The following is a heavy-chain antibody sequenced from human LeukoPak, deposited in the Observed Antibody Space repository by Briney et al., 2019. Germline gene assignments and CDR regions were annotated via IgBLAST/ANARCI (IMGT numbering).Heavy chain of an antibody. J-gene: IGHJ4*02. CDR2: IYYSGST. CDR3: VRRGLWFGEYFDY. V-gene: IGHV4-39*01. CDR1: GGSISSSSYY. Sequence: SETLSLTCTVSGGSISSSSYYWGWIRQPPGKGLEWIGSIYYSGSTYYNPSLKSRVTISVDTSKNQFSLKLSSVTAADTAVYYCVRRGLWFGEYFDYWGQGTLVTVSS. D-gene: IGHD3-10*01.